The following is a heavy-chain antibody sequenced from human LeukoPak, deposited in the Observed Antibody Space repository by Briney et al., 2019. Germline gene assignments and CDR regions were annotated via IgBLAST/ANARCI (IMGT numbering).Heavy chain of an antibody. Sequence: GEPLKISCKGSGYSFTSYWVGWVRQMPGKGLEWMGIIYPGDSDTRYSPSFQGQVTISADKSISTAYLQWSSLKASDTAMYYCARHSPGYCSSTRCYAFDYWGQGTLVTVSS. J-gene: IGHJ4*02. CDR1: GYSFTSYW. V-gene: IGHV5-51*01. CDR2: IYPGDSDT. D-gene: IGHD2-2*01. CDR3: ARHSPGYCSSTRCYAFDY.